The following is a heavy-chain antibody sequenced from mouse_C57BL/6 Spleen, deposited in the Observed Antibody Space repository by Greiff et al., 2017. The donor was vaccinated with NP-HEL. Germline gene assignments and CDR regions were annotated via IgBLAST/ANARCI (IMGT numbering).Heavy chain of an antibody. J-gene: IGHJ2*01. CDR3: ARHFITTVVAEGYFDY. CDR1: GFTFSSYG. D-gene: IGHD1-1*01. CDR2: ISSGGSYT. Sequence: EVNVVESGGDLVKPGGSLKLSCAASGFTFSSYGMSWVRQTPDKRLEWVATISSGGSYTYYPDSVKGRFTISRDNAKNTLYLQMSSLKSEDTAMYYCARHFITTVVAEGYFDYWGQGTTLTVSS. V-gene: IGHV5-6*01.